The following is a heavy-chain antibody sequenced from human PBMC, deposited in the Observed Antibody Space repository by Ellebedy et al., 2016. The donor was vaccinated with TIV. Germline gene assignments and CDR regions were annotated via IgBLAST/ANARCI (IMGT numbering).Heavy chain of an antibody. J-gene: IGHJ6*02. V-gene: IGHV1-2*02. CDR1: EYIFTGFY. CDR3: ARVLTDYGSGSYWSGMDV. Sequence: AASVKVSCKASEYIFTGFYMHWVRLAPGRGLEWMGWINPNSGGTNYSQRFQGRVTMTRDTSIRTVYMELSRLRFDDTAIYYCARVLTDYGSGSYWSGMDVWGQGTTVTVSS. CDR2: INPNSGGT. D-gene: IGHD3-10*01.